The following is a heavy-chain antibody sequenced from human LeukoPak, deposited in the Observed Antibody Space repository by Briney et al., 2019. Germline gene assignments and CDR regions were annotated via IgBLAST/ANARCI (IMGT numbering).Heavy chain of an antibody. J-gene: IGHJ4*02. CDR2: IYYRVTS. CDR3: ARGYCSGGSCRYYFDY. CDR1: GDSISTYY. V-gene: IGHV4-59*12. Sequence: SETLSLTCTVSGDSISTYYWSWIRQPPGKGLEWIGYIYYRVTSDYNPSLKSRVTISVDTSKNQFSLKLSSVTAADTAVYYCARGYCSGGSCRYYFDYWGQGTLVTVSS. D-gene: IGHD2-15*01.